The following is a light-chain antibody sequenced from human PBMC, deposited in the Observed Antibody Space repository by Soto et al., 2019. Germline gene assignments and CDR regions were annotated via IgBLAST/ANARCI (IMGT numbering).Light chain of an antibody. CDR1: SSDVGGHNY. J-gene: IGLJ2*01. V-gene: IGLV2-14*01. Sequence: QSALTQPASVSGSPGQSITISCTGTSSDVGGHNYVSWYQQHPGKAPKVMIYDVSNRPSGVSNRFSGSKSGNTASLTISGLQAEDEADYYCSSFTSSITLVFGGGTKLTVL. CDR2: DVS. CDR3: SSFTSSITLV.